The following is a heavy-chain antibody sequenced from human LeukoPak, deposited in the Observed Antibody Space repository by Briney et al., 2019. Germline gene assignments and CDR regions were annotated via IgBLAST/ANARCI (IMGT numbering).Heavy chain of an antibody. CDR3: ARVNYDFWSGYYWGYYMDV. J-gene: IGHJ6*03. V-gene: IGHV4-4*02. D-gene: IGHD3-3*01. CDR2: IYHSGST. Sequence: SETLSLTCGVSGGSISSSYWWSWVRQPPGKGLEWIGEIYHSGSTNYNPSLKSRVTISVDTSKNQFSLKLSSVTAADTAVYYCARVNYDFWSGYYWGYYMDVWGKGTTVTVSS. CDR1: GGSISSSYW.